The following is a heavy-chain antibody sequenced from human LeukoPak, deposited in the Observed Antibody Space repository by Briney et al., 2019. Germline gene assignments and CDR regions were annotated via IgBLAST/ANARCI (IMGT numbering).Heavy chain of an antibody. CDR2: IYTSGST. CDR1: GGSISSGSYY. D-gene: IGHD5-12*01. V-gene: IGHV4-61*02. J-gene: IGHJ6*03. Sequence: SETLSLTCTVSGGSISSGSYYWSWIRQPAGKGLEWIGRIYTSGSTNYNPSLKSRVTISVDTSKNQFSLKLSSVTAADTAVYYCAREIRGYSGYDPNYYYYYMDVWGKGTTVTISS. CDR3: AREIRGYSGYDPNYYYYYMDV.